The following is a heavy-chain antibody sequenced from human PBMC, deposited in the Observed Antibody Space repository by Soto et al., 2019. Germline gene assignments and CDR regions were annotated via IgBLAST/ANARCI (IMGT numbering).Heavy chain of an antibody. D-gene: IGHD3-9*01. CDR2: IHYSGTT. CDR3: TRALLKSLDY. CDR1: GASISTSYW. Sequence: QVQLQESGPGLVKPSETLSLTCAVSGASISTSYWWSWVRQPPGEGLEWIGEIHYSGTTNYNPSLKSRVTISLDKSKNQFSLTLNSVTAADTAMYYCTRALLKSLDYWGQGTLVTVSS. J-gene: IGHJ4*02. V-gene: IGHV4-4*02.